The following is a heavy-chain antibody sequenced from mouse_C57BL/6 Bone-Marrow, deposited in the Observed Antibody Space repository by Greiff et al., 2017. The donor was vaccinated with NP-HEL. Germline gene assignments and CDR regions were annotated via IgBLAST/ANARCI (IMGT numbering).Heavy chain of an antibody. D-gene: IGHD2-4*01. J-gene: IGHJ2*01. CDR3: AKGEGDYDH. CDR1: GYTFTSYG. V-gene: IGHV1-81*01. Sequence: VQLQQSGAELARPGASVKLSCKASGYTFTSYGISWVKQRTGQGLEWIGEIYPRSGNTYYNEKFKGKATLTADKSSSTAYMELRSLTSEDSAVYFGAKGEGDYDHWGQGTTLTVSS. CDR2: IYPRSGNT.